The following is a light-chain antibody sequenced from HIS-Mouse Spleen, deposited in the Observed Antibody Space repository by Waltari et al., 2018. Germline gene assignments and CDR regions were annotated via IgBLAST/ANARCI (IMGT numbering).Light chain of an antibody. V-gene: IGLV3-1*01. CDR3: QAWDSSTVV. Sequence: SYELTQPPSVSVSPGQTASITCSGDKLGDKYACWYQQKPGHSPVLVIHQEGKRPSGSPARFSGSNTGNTATLTISGTQAMDEVDYYCQAWDSSTVVFGGGTKLTVL. CDR1: KLGDKY. CDR2: QEG. J-gene: IGLJ2*01.